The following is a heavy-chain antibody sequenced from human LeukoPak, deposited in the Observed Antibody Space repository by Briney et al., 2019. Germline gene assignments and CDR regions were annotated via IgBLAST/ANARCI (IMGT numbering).Heavy chain of an antibody. J-gene: IGHJ4*02. CDR1: GNSIGSYY. V-gene: IGHV4-59*01. Sequence: SETLSLTCTLSGNSIGSYYWTWIRQPPGKGLDWIGYVDHSGSTNYNPSLKSRVTISVDTSKNQFSLKLSSVTAADTAVYYCAGGAVEMATILADYWGQGTLVTVSS. CDR2: VDHSGST. D-gene: IGHD5-24*01. CDR3: AGGAVEMATILADY.